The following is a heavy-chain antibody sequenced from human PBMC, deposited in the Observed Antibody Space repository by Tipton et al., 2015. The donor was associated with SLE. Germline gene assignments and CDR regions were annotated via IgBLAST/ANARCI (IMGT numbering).Heavy chain of an antibody. D-gene: IGHD2-21*01. CDR1: GFSISSGYH. CDR3: ARSAFCGGDCYFD. CDR2: IYHSGGA. J-gene: IGHJ4*02. Sequence: TLSLTCAVSGFSISSGYHWGWIRQSPGKGLEWLGSIYHSGGAHYNPSLDSRVTISVDTSKNQFSLKLNSVTAADTAVYYCARSAFCGGDCYFDWGQGTLVTVSS. V-gene: IGHV4-38-2*01.